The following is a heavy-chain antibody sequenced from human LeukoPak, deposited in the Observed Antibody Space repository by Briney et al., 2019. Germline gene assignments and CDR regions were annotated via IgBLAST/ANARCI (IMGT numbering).Heavy chain of an antibody. V-gene: IGHV4-38-2*02. CDR3: ARPPGPNYDYVWGSYP. Sequence: SETLSLTCTVSGYSNTGGYYWGWIRQPPGRGLEWIGTVYHSGSTYYNPSLKSRVTILVDASKNQFSLTLSSVTAADTAVYYCARPPGPNYDYVWGSYPWGQGTLVTVSS. CDR2: VYHSGST. D-gene: IGHD3-16*02. CDR1: GYSNTGGYY. J-gene: IGHJ4*02.